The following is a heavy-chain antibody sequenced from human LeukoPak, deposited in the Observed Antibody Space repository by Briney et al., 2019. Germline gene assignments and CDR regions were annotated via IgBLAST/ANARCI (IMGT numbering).Heavy chain of an antibody. Sequence: PGGSLRLSCAASGFTFSTYAMSWVRQAPGKGLEWVSANSGSGDATYYADSVKGRLTISRDKSKTTLYLQMNSLRVEDTALYYCAKSQEDDSSGYHYSDFDYWGQGTLVTVSS. CDR2: NSGSGDAT. J-gene: IGHJ4*02. D-gene: IGHD3-22*01. CDR3: AKSQEDDSSGYHYSDFDY. V-gene: IGHV3-23*01. CDR1: GFTFSTYA.